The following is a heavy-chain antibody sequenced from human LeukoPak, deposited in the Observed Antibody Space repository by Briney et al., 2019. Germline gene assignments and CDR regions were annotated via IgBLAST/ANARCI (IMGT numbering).Heavy chain of an antibody. CDR2: ISSSSSYI. CDR1: GFTFSDYY. Sequence: PGGSLRLSCAASGFTFSDYYMSWVRQAPGKGLEWVSSISSSSSYIYYEDSVKGRFTISRNNAKNSLYLQMNGLSAEDTAVYYCARGQGSAAVAGDSDYWGQGTLVTVSS. D-gene: IGHD6-19*01. CDR3: ARGQGSAAVAGDSDY. J-gene: IGHJ4*02. V-gene: IGHV3-11*06.